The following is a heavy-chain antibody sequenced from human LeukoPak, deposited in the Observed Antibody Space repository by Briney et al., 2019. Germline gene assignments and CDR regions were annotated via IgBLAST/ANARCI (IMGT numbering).Heavy chain of an antibody. CDR2: ISGSGGST. V-gene: IGHV3-23*01. CDR1: GFTFSSYA. D-gene: IGHD3-22*01. CDR3: AKHPSSGYYYFDY. Sequence: EGSLRLSCAAPGFTFSSYAMSWVRQAPGKGLEWVSAISGSGGSTYYADSVKGRFTISRDNSKNTLYLQMNSLRAEDTAVYYCAKHPSSGYYYFDYWDQRTLVTVSS. J-gene: IGHJ4*02.